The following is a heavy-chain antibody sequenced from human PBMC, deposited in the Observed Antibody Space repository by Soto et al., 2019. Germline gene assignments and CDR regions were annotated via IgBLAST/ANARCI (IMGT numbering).Heavy chain of an antibody. CDR2: IYYSGST. CDR3: ASPKIAFYNWFDP. J-gene: IGHJ5*02. CDR1: GGSISSSSYY. Sequence: QLQLQESGPGLVKPSETLSLTCTVSGGSISSSSYYWGWIRQPPGKGLEWIGSIYYSGSTYYNPSLRSRVTIAVDPSTNQFSLKLSSVTAADTAVYYCASPKIAFYNWFDPWGQGTLVTVSS. D-gene: IGHD3-3*02. V-gene: IGHV4-39*01.